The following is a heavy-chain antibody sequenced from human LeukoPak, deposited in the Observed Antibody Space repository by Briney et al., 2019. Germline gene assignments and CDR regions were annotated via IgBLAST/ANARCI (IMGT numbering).Heavy chain of an antibody. J-gene: IGHJ3*02. D-gene: IGHD6-13*01. Sequence: SETLSLTCAVYGGSFSGYYWSWIRQPPGKGLEWIGEINHSGSTNYNPSLKSRVTISVDTSKNQFSLKLSSVTAADTAVYYCASIAAAGTGAFDIWGQGTMVTVSS. V-gene: IGHV4-34*01. CDR3: ASIAAAGTGAFDI. CDR2: INHSGST. CDR1: GGSFSGYY.